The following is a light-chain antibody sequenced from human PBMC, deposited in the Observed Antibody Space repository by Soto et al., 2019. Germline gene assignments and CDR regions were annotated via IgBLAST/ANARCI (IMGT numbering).Light chain of an antibody. J-gene: IGKJ5*01. CDR2: DAS. Sequence: EIVLTQSPATLSLSPGERATLSCRASQSVSSYLAWYQQKPGQAPRLLIYDASNRATGIPARYSGSASETDFTLTISSLEPEDFAVYYCQQRSNWPLITFGQGTRLEIK. CDR3: QQRSNWPLIT. CDR1: QSVSSY. V-gene: IGKV3-11*01.